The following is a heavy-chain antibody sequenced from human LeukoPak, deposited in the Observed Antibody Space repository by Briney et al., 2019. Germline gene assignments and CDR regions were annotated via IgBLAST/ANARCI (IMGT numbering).Heavy chain of an antibody. J-gene: IGHJ4*02. CDR1: GFTFSSYA. Sequence: PGGSLRLSCAASGFTFSSYAMSWVRQAPGKGLEWVSAISDSGSSTYYADSVKGRFTISRDNSKNTLYLQMNNLRAEDTAIYYCAKNFRGSYYDALDYWGQGTLVAVSS. CDR2: ISDSGSST. D-gene: IGHD1-26*01. V-gene: IGHV3-23*01. CDR3: AKNFRGSYYDALDY.